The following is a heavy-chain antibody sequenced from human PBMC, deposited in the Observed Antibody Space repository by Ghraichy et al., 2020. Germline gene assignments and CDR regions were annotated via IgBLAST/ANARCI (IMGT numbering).Heavy chain of an antibody. V-gene: IGHV4-39*07. CDR2: AYYTGGA. J-gene: IGHJ4*02. Sequence: GSLRLSCNVSGGSISTSGYYWGWVRQPPGKGLEWIGSAYYTGGAYYNPSLKSRVTISLDTSKNHFSLHLNSVTAADTAVYYCARDRLTLAVAGSDYWGQGILVTVSS. D-gene: IGHD6-19*01. CDR1: GGSISTSGYY. CDR3: ARDRLTLAVAGSDY.